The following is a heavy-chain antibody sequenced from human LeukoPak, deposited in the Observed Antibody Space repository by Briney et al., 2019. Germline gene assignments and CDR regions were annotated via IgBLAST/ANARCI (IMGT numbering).Heavy chain of an antibody. J-gene: IGHJ4*02. Sequence: ASVKVCCKASGYTFTSYDVNWVRQATGQGREWRGWVNPNSGHTGYAQKFQGRVTMTTNTSISTAYMELSSLRSEDTAVYYCARGAPGSYCSGGSCPYFDYWGQGTLVSVSS. D-gene: IGHD2-15*01. CDR1: GYTFTSYD. CDR3: ARGAPGSYCSGGSCPYFDY. V-gene: IGHV1-8*01. CDR2: VNPNSGHT.